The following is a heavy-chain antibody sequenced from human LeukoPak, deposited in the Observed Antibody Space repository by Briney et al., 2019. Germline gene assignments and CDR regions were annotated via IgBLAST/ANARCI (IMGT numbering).Heavy chain of an antibody. J-gene: IGHJ3*02. V-gene: IGHV3-23*01. CDR1: GFTFTDCA. CDR2: ISGSGGST. CDR3: ARDGNYDFWSGYIIPRAFDI. Sequence: PGGSLRLSCAASGFTFTDCAMSWVRQAPGKGLEWDSAISGSGGSTYYADSVKGRFTISRDNSKNTLYLQMNSLRAEDTAVYYCARDGNYDFWSGYIIPRAFDIWGQGTMVTVSS. D-gene: IGHD3-3*01.